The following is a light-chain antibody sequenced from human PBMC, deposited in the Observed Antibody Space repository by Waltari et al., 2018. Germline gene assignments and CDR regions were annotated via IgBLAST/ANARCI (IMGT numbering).Light chain of an antibody. CDR2: GAS. CDR3: QQYNNWPPYT. Sequence: EIVMTQSPATLSVSPGERATLSCRASRSISSALAWYQQKPGQAPRLLIAGASTRATGIPARFSGSGSGTEFTLTISSLQSEDFAVYYCQQYNNWPPYTFGQGTKLEIK. J-gene: IGKJ2*01. V-gene: IGKV3-15*01. CDR1: RSISSA.